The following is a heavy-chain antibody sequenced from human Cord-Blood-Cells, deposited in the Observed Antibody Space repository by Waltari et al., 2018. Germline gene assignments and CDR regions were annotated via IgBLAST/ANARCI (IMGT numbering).Heavy chain of an antibody. CDR2: IYHSGST. V-gene: IGHV4-30-2*01. CDR3: ARVGFFGGYVDY. J-gene: IGHJ4*02. D-gene: IGHD2-15*01. Sequence: QLQLQESGSGLVKPSQTLSLTCAVSVGSISSGGYSWGWIRQPPGKGLGWIGYIYHSGSTYYNPALKSRGTISVDRSKNQFSLKLSSVTAADTAVYYCARVGFFGGYVDYWGQGTLVTVSS. CDR1: VGSISSGGYS.